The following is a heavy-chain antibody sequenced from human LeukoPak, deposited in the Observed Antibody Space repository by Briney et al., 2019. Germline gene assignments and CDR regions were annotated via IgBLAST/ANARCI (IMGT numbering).Heavy chain of an antibody. D-gene: IGHD4-11*01. CDR3: ARHDPYDYSNKGGAFDI. CDR2: ISAYNGNT. V-gene: IGHV1-18*01. CDR1: GYTFTSYG. Sequence: GASVKVSCKASGYTFTSYGISWVRQAPGQGLEWMGWISAYNGNTNYAQKLQGRVTMTTDTSTSTAYMELRSLRSDDTAVYYCARHDPYDYSNKGGAFDIWGQGTMVTVSS. J-gene: IGHJ3*02.